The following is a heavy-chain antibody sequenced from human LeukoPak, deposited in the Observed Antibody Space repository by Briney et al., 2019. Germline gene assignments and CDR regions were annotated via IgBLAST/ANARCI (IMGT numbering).Heavy chain of an antibody. CDR1: GFTFDDYT. CDR2: ISWDGGRT. CDR3: TKGWGRARFDS. J-gene: IGHJ4*01. Sequence: GGSLRLSCAASGFTFDDYTMHWVRQAPGRGLEWVSLISWDGGRTYYGDSVKGRFTSSRDNSKSLPYLQMNSLKTEDTALYFCTKGWGRARFDSWGHGTLVTVSS. V-gene: IGHV3-43*01. D-gene: IGHD3-16*01.